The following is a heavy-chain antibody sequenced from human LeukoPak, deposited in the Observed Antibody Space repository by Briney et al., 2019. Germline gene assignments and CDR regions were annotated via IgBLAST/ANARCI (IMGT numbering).Heavy chain of an antibody. CDR3: ARQTRYSSDY. V-gene: IGHV3-48*01. CDR1: GFTFNGYS. D-gene: IGHD5-18*01. CDR2: ISSSGSTL. J-gene: IGHJ4*01. Sequence: GGSLRLSCTASGFTFNGYSMIWVRQAPGKGLEWLSYISSSGSTLVYADSVKGRFTISRDNAKNSVYLQMNSLRAEDTAVYYCARQTRYSSDYWGHGTLGTVSS.